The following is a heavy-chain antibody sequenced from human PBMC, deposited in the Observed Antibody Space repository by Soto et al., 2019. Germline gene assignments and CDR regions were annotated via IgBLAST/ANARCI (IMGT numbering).Heavy chain of an antibody. CDR2: ISYDGSNK. CDR1: GFTFSSYA. D-gene: IGHD6-6*01. V-gene: IGHV3-30-3*01. J-gene: IGHJ4*02. Sequence: TGGSLRLSCAASGFTFSSYAMHWVRQAPGKGLEWVAVISYDGSNKYYADSVKGRFTISRDNSKNTLYLQMNSLRAEDTAVYYCARASSSENYFDYWGQGTLVTVSS. CDR3: ARASSSENYFDY.